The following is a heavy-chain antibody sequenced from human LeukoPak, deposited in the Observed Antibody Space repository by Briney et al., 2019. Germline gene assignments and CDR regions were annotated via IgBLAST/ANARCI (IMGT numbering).Heavy chain of an antibody. D-gene: IGHD3-3*01. Sequence: GGSLRHSCAASGFTFSSYGMHWVRQAPGKGLEWVAFIRYDGSNKYYADSVKGRVTISRDNSKNTLYLQMNSLRAEDTAVYYCAKGLVWSGYPRRMDVWGKGSTVTVSS. CDR2: IRYDGSNK. CDR3: AKGLVWSGYPRRMDV. J-gene: IGHJ6*03. CDR1: GFTFSSYG. V-gene: IGHV3-30*02.